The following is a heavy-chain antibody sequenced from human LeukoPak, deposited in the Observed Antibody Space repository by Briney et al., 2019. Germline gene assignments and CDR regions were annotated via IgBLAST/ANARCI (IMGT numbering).Heavy chain of an antibody. V-gene: IGHV4-61*02. D-gene: IGHD4-17*01. CDR2: IYTSGST. CDR3: ARDEDYGDYYFDY. Sequence: SQTLSLTCTVSGGSISSGGYYWSWVRQHPGKGLEWIGRIYTSGSTNYNPSLKSRVTMSVDTSKNQFSLKLSSVTAADTAVYYCARDEDYGDYYFDYWGQGTLVTVSS. J-gene: IGHJ4*02. CDR1: GGSISSGGYY.